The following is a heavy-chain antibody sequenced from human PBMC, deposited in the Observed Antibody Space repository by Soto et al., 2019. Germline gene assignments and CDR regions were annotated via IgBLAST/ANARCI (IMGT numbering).Heavy chain of an antibody. CDR3: ARVKYYYDSSGYLDYYGMDV. Sequence: ALVKVSCKASGYTFTGYYMHWVRQAPGQGLEWMGWINPNSGGTNYAQKFQGRVTMTRDTSISTAYMELSRLRSDDTAVYYCARVKYYYDSSGYLDYYGMDVWGQGTTVTVSS. J-gene: IGHJ6*02. CDR1: GYTFTGYY. D-gene: IGHD3-22*01. V-gene: IGHV1-2*02. CDR2: INPNSGGT.